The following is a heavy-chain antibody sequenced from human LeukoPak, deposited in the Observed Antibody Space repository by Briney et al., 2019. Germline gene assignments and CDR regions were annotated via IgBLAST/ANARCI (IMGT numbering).Heavy chain of an antibody. Sequence: PSETLSLTCTVSGGSISSSSYYWGWIRQPPGKGLEWIGSIYYSGSTYYNPSLKSRVTISVDTSKNQFSLKLNSVTVADTAVYYCARRSVWSGYYYYFDYWGQGTLVTVSS. V-gene: IGHV4-39*01. CDR1: GGSISSSSYY. CDR3: ARRSVWSGYYYYFDY. D-gene: IGHD3-3*01. CDR2: IYYSGST. J-gene: IGHJ4*02.